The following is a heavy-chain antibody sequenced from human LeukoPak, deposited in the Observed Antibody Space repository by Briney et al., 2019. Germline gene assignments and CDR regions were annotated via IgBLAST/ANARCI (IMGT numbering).Heavy chain of an antibody. CDR3: AKLPDSSGYHYFDY. D-gene: IGHD3-22*01. J-gene: IGHJ4*02. CDR1: GSTFSSYT. V-gene: IGHV3-23*01. Sequence: PGGSLRLSCAASGSTFSSYTMTWVRQAPGKGLEWVSGITSGGSKYYADSVKGRYTISRDNSKNSLYLQMNSLRAEDTAVYYCAKLPDSSGYHYFDYWGQGTLVTVSS. CDR2: ITSGGSK.